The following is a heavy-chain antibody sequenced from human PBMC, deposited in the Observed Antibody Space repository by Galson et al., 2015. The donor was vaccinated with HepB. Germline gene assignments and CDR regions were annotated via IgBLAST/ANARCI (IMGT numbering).Heavy chain of an antibody. V-gene: IGHV1-18*01. Sequence: SVKVSCKASGYRLDNFGISWVRQAPRQGFEWMGWITTHNSNTKYAQKFQGRVTMTTDTSTTTVYMELRNLRYDDTALYYCARDHVATTKSWFDPWGQGTLVTVSS. CDR1: GYRLDNFG. CDR2: ITTHNSNT. J-gene: IGHJ5*02. D-gene: IGHD4-17*01. CDR3: ARDHVATTKSWFDP.